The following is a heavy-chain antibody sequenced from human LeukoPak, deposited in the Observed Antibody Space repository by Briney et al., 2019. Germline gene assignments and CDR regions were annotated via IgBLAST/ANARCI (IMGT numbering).Heavy chain of an antibody. CDR3: AKKGSLVSPGNYFDY. Sequence: PGGSLRLSCAASGFTVSSNYMSWVRQAPGKGLEWVSAISGSGGSTYYADSVKGRFTISRDNSKNTLYLQMDSLRAEDTAVYYCAKKGSLVSPGNYFDYWGQGTLVTVSS. D-gene: IGHD2-2*01. J-gene: IGHJ4*02. CDR1: GFTVSSNY. CDR2: ISGSGGST. V-gene: IGHV3-23*01.